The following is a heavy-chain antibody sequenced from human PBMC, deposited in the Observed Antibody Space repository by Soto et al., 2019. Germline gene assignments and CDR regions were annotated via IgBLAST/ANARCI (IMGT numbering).Heavy chain of an antibody. Sequence: PGGSLRLSCAASGCTFSSYWMHWVRQAPGKGLVWVSRINSDGSSTSYADSVKGRFTISRDNAKNTLYLQMNSLRAEDTAVYYCARAYSSSWYTIYFDYWGQGTLVTVSS. J-gene: IGHJ4*02. CDR2: INSDGSST. CDR1: GCTFSSYW. V-gene: IGHV3-74*01. D-gene: IGHD6-13*01. CDR3: ARAYSSSWYTIYFDY.